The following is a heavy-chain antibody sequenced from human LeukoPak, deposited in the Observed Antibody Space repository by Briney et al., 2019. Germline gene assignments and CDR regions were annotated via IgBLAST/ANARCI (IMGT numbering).Heavy chain of an antibody. V-gene: IGHV3-33*01. J-gene: IGHJ3*02. CDR3: AREEVVTAIGAFDI. CDR1: GFTFSSYG. D-gene: IGHD2-21*02. CDR2: IWYDGSNK. Sequence: GGSLRLSCAASGFTFSSYGMHWVRQAPGKGLEWVEVIWYDGSNKYYADSVKGRFTISRDNSKNTLYLQMNSLRAEDTAVYYCAREEVVTAIGAFDIWGQGTMVTVSS.